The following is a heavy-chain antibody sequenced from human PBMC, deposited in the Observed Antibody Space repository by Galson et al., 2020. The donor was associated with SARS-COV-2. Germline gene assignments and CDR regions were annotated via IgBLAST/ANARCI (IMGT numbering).Heavy chain of an antibody. J-gene: IGHJ4*02. CDR3: ARDPDSFDF. CDR1: GFTFSHYW. V-gene: IGHV3-7*01. Sequence: GGSLRLSCAASGFTFSHYWISWVSHAPGRGLEWVANIKHDGSEKYYVDSVMGRFTISRDNAKNLLCLQMNSMRGEETAVYYCARDPDSFDFWGQGILVIVSS. CDR2: IKHDGSEK.